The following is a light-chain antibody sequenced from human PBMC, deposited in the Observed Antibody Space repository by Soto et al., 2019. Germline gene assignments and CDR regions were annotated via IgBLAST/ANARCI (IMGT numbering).Light chain of an antibody. J-gene: IGKJ1*01. V-gene: IGKV2-30*01. CDR1: QGLVYSDGNTF. CDR2: QVS. Sequence: VVVTQSPLSLPVTLGQPASISCKSSQGLVYSDGNTFLNWFHQRPGQSPRRLIYQVSKRDSGVADRFSGSEAGTDLTLKNSRVEAEDVGIYYSTQGTNGPWTFAKGTKIEIK. CDR3: TQGTNGPWT.